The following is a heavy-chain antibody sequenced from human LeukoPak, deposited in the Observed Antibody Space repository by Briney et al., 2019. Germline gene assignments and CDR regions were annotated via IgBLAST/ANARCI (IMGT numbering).Heavy chain of an antibody. J-gene: IGHJ4*02. CDR2: IGGSGGRT. Sequence: GGSLRLSCAASGFTFSTYAMSWVRQAPGKGLEWVSGIGGSGGRTEYADSVKGRFTISRDNSKNTLYLQMNSLRAEDTAVYYCAREYSDILTGYYLFDSWGQGTLVTVSS. CDR3: AREYSDILTGYYLFDS. V-gene: IGHV3-23*01. CDR1: GFTFSTYA. D-gene: IGHD3-9*01.